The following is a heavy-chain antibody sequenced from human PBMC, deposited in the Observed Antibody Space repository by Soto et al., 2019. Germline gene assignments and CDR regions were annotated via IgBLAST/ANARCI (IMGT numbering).Heavy chain of an antibody. J-gene: IGHJ5*01. Sequence: QTLSLTCAISGDSVSTNSATWDWIRQSQSRDLEWLGRTYYRSKWYNDYAVSVKGRITINPDTSNNQLSLQLNSVTPYDTAVYYCARLIGNSWLDSWGQGTLVTVSS. D-gene: IGHD2-8*01. CDR1: GDSVSTNSAT. V-gene: IGHV6-1*01. CDR2: TYYRSKWYN. CDR3: ARLIGNSWLDS.